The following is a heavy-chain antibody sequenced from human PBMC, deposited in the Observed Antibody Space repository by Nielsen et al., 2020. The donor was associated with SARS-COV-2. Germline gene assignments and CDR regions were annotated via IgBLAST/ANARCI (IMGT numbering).Heavy chain of an antibody. Sequence: WIRQPPGKGLEWVPYISSSSSYTNYADSVKGRFTISRDNAKNSLYLQMNSLRAEDTAVYYCARASPVAVAGSYYYGMDVWGQGTTVTVSS. D-gene: IGHD6-19*01. CDR3: ARASPVAVAGSYYYGMDV. CDR2: ISSSSSYT. V-gene: IGHV3-11*05. J-gene: IGHJ6*02.